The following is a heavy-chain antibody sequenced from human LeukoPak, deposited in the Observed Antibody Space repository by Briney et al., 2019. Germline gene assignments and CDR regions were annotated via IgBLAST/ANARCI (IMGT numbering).Heavy chain of an antibody. CDR2: IYSAGST. CDR3: ASGGLGARKYYTDPFHY. V-gene: IGHV3-53*01. D-gene: IGHD3-10*01. J-gene: IGHJ4*02. Sequence: GGSLRLSSAASGFTVSSNYMSGGRQAPGKGLEWVSIIYSAGSTYYADSVRGRFTISRDSSKNTVCLQMNSLRAEDTAVYYCASGGLGARKYYTDPFHYWGQGTLVTVSS. CDR1: GFTVSSNY.